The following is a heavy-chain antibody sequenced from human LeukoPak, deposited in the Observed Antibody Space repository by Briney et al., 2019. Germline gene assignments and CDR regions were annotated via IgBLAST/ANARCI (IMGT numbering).Heavy chain of an antibody. V-gene: IGHV3-23*01. Sequence: GGSLRLSCAASGFTFRNYGMNWVRQAPGKGLEWVSAITGSGGSTYYADSVKGRFTISRDNSKNTLYLQMNRLRAEDTAVYYCAKVPLIAAPKHFDYWGQGTLVTVSS. CDR1: GFTFRNYG. CDR2: ITGSGGST. J-gene: IGHJ4*02. D-gene: IGHD6-13*01. CDR3: AKVPLIAAPKHFDY.